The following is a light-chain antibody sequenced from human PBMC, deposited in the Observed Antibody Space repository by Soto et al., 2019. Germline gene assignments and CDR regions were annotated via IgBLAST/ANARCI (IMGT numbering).Light chain of an antibody. CDR2: NTS. Sequence: DVEMTQSPSTLPTSIGDRVTINCRASQNVSNWLAWYQQKPGKAPKLLIYNTSRLESGVPSRFSASGSGTDFSLTINSLQSDDFVTYFCQQYSKESTFGQGTKLEIK. CDR1: QNVSNW. CDR3: QQYSKEST. J-gene: IGKJ2*01. V-gene: IGKV1-5*03.